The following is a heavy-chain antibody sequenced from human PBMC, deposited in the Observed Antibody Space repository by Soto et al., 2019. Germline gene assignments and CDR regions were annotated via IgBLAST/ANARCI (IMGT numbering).Heavy chain of an antibody. D-gene: IGHD3-22*01. J-gene: IGHJ4*01. CDR3: ARAFPYYDSSGNY. CDR1: GYTFTGYY. CDR2: INPSTGGT. Sequence: ASVKVSCKASGYTFTGYYIHWVRQAPGQGLEWIGWINPSTGGTKYSQKFQGRVTMTRDTSISTGYMELSRLRSDDTAVHYCARAFPYYDSSGNYWGHGTLVTVS. V-gene: IGHV1-2*02.